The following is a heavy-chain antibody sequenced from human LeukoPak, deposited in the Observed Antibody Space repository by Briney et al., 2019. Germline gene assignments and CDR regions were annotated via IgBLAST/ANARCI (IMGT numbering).Heavy chain of an antibody. D-gene: IGHD1-26*01. CDR3: AKRGAEVGTTVAPGDY. J-gene: IGHJ4*02. CDR2: ISGNGYA. Sequence: GGSLRLSCAASGFTLSSYAMNWVRQAPGKGLEWVSAISGNGYAYYADSVKGRFTISRDNSKNTLYLQMSSLRAEDTAVYYCAKRGAEVGTTVAPGDYWGQGTLLTVSS. CDR1: GFTLSSYA. V-gene: IGHV3-23*01.